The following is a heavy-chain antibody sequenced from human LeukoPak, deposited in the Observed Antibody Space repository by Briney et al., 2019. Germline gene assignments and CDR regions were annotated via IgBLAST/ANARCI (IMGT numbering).Heavy chain of an antibody. CDR2: ISAYNGNT. V-gene: IGHV1-18*01. CDR3: ARDPTPAANNAFDI. J-gene: IGHJ3*02. D-gene: IGHD2-2*01. CDR1: GGTFSSYA. Sequence: ASVKVSCKASGGTFSSYAISWVRQAPGQGLEWMGWISAYNGNTNYAQKLQGRVTMTTDTSTSTAYMELSSLRSEDTAVYYCARDPTPAANNAFDIWGQGTMVTVSS.